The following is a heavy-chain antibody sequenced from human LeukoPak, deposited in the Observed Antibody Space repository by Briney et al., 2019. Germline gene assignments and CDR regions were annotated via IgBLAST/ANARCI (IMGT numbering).Heavy chain of an antibody. CDR3: ARQGIDYGDYGSFDY. J-gene: IGHJ4*02. V-gene: IGHV4-39*01. Sequence: PSETLSLTCTVSGGSISSSSYYWGWIRQPPGKGLEWIGSIYYSGSTYYNPSLKSRVTISVDTSKNQFSLKLSSVTAADTAVYYCARQGIDYGDYGSFDYWGQGTLVTVSS. CDR1: GGSISSSSYY. D-gene: IGHD4-17*01. CDR2: IYYSGST.